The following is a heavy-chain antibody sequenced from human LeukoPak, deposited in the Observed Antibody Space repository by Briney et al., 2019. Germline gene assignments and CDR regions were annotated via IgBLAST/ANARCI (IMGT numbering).Heavy chain of an antibody. CDR2: IYYSGST. J-gene: IGHJ4*02. Sequence: SETLSLTCTVSGGSVSSGGYYWSWIRQPPGKGLEWIGYIYYSGSTNYNPSLKSRVTMSVDTSKNQFSLKLSSVTAADTAVYYCARDRIFNWNDAGLFDYWGQGTLVTVSS. V-gene: IGHV4-61*08. CDR3: ARDRIFNWNDAGLFDY. D-gene: IGHD1-20*01. CDR1: GGSVSSGGYY.